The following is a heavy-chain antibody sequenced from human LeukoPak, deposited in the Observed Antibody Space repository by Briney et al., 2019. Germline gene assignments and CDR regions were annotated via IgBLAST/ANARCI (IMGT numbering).Heavy chain of an antibody. Sequence: GGSLRLPCAASGFSFSSYGMHWVRQAPGKGLEWVAVISNDGSITKYGDSVKGRFTISRDNSKNTLYVQVNSLRTDDAAVYYCVKSKSPYPMDYIFDFWGQGTLVTVSS. J-gene: IGHJ4*02. CDR2: ISNDGSIT. V-gene: IGHV3-30*18. D-gene: IGHD4-11*01. CDR3: VKSKSPYPMDYIFDF. CDR1: GFSFSSYG.